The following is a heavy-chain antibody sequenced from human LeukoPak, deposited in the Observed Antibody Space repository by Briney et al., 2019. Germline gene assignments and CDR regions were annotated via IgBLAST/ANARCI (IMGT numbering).Heavy chain of an antibody. CDR1: GFTFSSYE. Sequence: GGSLRLSCAASGFTFSSYEMNWVRQAPGKGLEWVSYISSSGSTIYYADSVKGRFTISRDNAKNSLHLQMNSLRAEDTAVYYCARGYDYVWGSYSGNWFDPWGQGTLVTVSS. CDR3: ARGYDYVWGSYSGNWFDP. J-gene: IGHJ5*02. V-gene: IGHV3-48*03. D-gene: IGHD3-16*01. CDR2: ISSSGSTI.